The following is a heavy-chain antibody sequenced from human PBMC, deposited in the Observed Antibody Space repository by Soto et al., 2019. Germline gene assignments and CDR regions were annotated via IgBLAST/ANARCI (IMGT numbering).Heavy chain of an antibody. CDR3: ARLLYDTRGYYYFDY. V-gene: IGHV4-39*01. CDR1: GGSISSRSYY. Sequence: SETLSLTCSVSGGSISSRSYYWGWIRQPPGKGLEWIASIYYSGSTYYNPSLKSRVTMSVDTSKNQFSLDMRSVTAADTSLYFCARLLYDTRGYYYFDYWGQGTQVTVSS. J-gene: IGHJ4*02. CDR2: IYYSGST. D-gene: IGHD3-22*01.